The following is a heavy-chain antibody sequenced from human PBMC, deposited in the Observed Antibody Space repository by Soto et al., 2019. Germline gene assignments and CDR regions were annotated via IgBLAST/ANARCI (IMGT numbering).Heavy chain of an antibody. Sequence: QVQLVESGGVVVQPGRSLRLSCAASGFTFSSYGMHWVRQAPGKGLEWVAVVWYDGSNKYYADSVKCRFTISRDKSKNTLYLQMQSLRAEDTAVYYCARDGLRAYNGLFSWGQGTLVTVSS. CDR1: GFTFSSYG. D-gene: IGHD3-16*01. J-gene: IGHJ5*02. CDR3: ARDGLRAYNGLFS. V-gene: IGHV3-33*01. CDR2: VWYDGSNK.